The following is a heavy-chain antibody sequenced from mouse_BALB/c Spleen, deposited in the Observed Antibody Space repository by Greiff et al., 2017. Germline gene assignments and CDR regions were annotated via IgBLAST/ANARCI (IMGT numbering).Heavy chain of an antibody. CDR3: TRLYGYYFDY. CDR1: GYTFTSYW. D-gene: IGHD1-2*01. V-gene: IGHV1S22*01. J-gene: IGHJ2*01. CDR2: IYPGSGST. Sequence: LQQPGSELVRPGASVKLSCKASGYTFTSYWMHWVKQRHGQGLEWIGNIYPGSGSTNYDEKFKSKGTLTVDTSSSTTYMQLSNLTSEDSAVYYCTRLYGYYFDYWGQGTTLTVSS.